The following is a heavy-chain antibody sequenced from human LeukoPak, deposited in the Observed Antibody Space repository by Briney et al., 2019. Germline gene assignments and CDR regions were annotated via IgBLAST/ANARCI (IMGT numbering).Heavy chain of an antibody. CDR2: INPNSGGT. CDR1: GYTFTGYY. Sequence: ASVKVSCKASGYTFTGYYMHWVRQAPGQGLEWMGWINPNSGGTNYAQKFQGRVTMTRDTSISTAYMELSRLGSDDTAVYYCASELTYYYDSSGYSDFDYWGQGTLVTVSS. J-gene: IGHJ4*02. D-gene: IGHD3-22*01. CDR3: ASELTYYYDSSGYSDFDY. V-gene: IGHV1-2*02.